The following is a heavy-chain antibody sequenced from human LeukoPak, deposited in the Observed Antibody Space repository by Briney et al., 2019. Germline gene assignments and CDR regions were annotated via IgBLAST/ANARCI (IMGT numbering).Heavy chain of an antibody. J-gene: IGHJ4*02. V-gene: IGHV3-23*01. Sequence: GGSLRLSCAASGFTLSSYAMSWVRQGPGKGLEWVSAISVSGNTYHADSVKGRFTISRDSYKNTLYLQMNSLRAEDAAVYYCAKGGSGSSDYWGQGTLVTVSS. CDR1: GFTLSSYA. CDR2: ISVSGNT. CDR3: AKGGSGSSDY. D-gene: IGHD6-19*01.